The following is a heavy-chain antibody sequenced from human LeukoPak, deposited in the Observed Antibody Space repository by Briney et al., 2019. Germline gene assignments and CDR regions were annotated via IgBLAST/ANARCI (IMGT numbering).Heavy chain of an antibody. V-gene: IGHV4-59*08. J-gene: IGHJ4*02. D-gene: IGHD3-16*02. CDR2: MLYSGST. CDR1: GASISNYY. Sequence: MPSETLSLTCTVSGASISNYYWSWIRQSPGKGLEWIGYMLYSGSTNQNPSLRSRVTISVDTSKNQVSLKLSSVTAADTAVYYCARSDIWGSYRFLDYWGQGALVTVSS. CDR3: ARSDIWGSYRFLDY.